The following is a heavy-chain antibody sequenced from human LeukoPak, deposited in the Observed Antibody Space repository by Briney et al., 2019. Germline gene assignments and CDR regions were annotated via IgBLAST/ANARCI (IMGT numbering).Heavy chain of an antibody. CDR2: ISAYNGNT. V-gene: IGHV1-18*01. CDR1: GYTFTSYG. CDR3: ARDRGGYQLPPFDP. Sequence: ASVKVSCKASGYTFTSYGISWVRQAPGQGLEWMGWISAYNGNTNYAQKLQGRVTMTTDTSTSTAYMELSSLRSEDTAVYYCARDRGGYQLPPFDPWGQGTLVTVSS. D-gene: IGHD2-2*01. J-gene: IGHJ5*02.